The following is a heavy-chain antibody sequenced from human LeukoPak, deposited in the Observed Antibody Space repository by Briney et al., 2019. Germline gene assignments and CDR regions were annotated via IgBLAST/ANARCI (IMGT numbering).Heavy chain of an antibody. CDR1: GFTFSTYW. Sequence: GGSLRLSCAASGFTFSTYWMHWVRQAPGKGLVWVSHIKTDGSSTTYADSVKGRFTISRDNAKNTLYLQMNSLSAEDTAVYYCARDRGYTQDYWGQGTLVTVSS. CDR3: ARDRGYTQDY. V-gene: IGHV3-74*01. CDR2: IKTDGSST. J-gene: IGHJ4*02. D-gene: IGHD5-12*01.